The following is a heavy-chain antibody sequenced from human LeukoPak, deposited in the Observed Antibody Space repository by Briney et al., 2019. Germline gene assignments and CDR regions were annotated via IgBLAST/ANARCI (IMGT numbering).Heavy chain of an antibody. CDR1: GFTFSSHA. CDR2: ISGSGDST. Sequence: GGSLRLSCAASGFTFSSHAMSWVRQAPGKGLEWLSAISGSGDSTYYRDSVKGRFTISRDNSENTLFLQMNSLRVEDTAVYCCAKDGGYCSSTSCYPYEYFKNWGQGTLVSVS. D-gene: IGHD2-2*01. V-gene: IGHV3-23*01. CDR3: AKDGGYCSSTSCYPYEYFKN. J-gene: IGHJ1*01.